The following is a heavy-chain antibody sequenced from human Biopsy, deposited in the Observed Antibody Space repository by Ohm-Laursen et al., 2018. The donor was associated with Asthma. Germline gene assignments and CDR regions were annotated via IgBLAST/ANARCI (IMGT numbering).Heavy chain of an antibody. D-gene: IGHD4-17*01. V-gene: IGHV1-24*01. Sequence: SVKVSCKISGYSLTDLSMHWVRQAPGQGLEWMGGHDHEEGGTVNAWRFQGRVTMTEDTSTDTAYMELSSPSSDDTAVYYCASDFPKDYVRYNFQFWGQGTLVTVSS. J-gene: IGHJ4*02. CDR1: GYSLTDLS. CDR2: HDHEEGGT. CDR3: ASDFPKDYVRYNFQF.